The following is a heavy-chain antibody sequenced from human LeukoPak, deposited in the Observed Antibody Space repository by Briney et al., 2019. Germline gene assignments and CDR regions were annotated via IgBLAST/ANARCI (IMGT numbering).Heavy chain of an antibody. Sequence: SETLSLTCTVSGGSISSYYWSWIRQPPGKGLEWIGYMYYSGTINYNPSLKSRVSISVDTSKNQFSLKLSSVTAADTAMYYCARAWATDYFDYWGQGTLVTVSS. J-gene: IGHJ4*02. CDR2: MYYSGTI. V-gene: IGHV4-59*01. CDR1: GGSISSYY. CDR3: ARAWATDYFDY.